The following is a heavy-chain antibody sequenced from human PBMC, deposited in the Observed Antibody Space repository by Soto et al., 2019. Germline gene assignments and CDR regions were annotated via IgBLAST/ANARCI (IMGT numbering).Heavy chain of an antibody. V-gene: IGHV4-4*02. CDR2: IYHSGST. J-gene: IGHJ5*02. D-gene: IGHD4-17*01. Sequence: QVQLQESGPGLVKPSGTLSLTCAVSGGSISSSNWWSWVRQPPGKGLEWIGAIYHSGSTNYNPSLKSRVTVSVDKSKNQFSLKLSSVTAADTAVYYCAREVREMTTAIFDPWGQGTLVTVSS. CDR1: GGSISSSNW. CDR3: AREVREMTTAIFDP.